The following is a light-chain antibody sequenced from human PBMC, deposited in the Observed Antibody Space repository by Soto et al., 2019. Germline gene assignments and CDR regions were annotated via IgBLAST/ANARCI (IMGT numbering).Light chain of an antibody. J-gene: IGLJ2*01. CDR3: ATWDDSLNGHVV. CDR1: RSNIGSNT. Sequence: QSVLTQPPSESGTPGQRVTLSCSGSRSNIGSNTVNWYQQLPGTAPKFLIYSNNQRPSGVPKRFSGSKSGTSASLAISGLQSEDEADYYCATWDDSLNGHVVFGGGTKLTVL. V-gene: IGLV1-44*01. CDR2: SNN.